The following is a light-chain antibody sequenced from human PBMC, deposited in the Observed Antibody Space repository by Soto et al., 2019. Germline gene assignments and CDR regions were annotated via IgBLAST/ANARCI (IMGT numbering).Light chain of an antibody. CDR2: EVT. Sequence: QSALTQPASVSGSPGQSITISCTGASSDIGGYNYVSWYQHHPGKAPKLLIYEVTNRPPGVSNRFSGSKSGKTASLTISGLQAEDEADYYCPSYTTSGSLFYVFGTGTKVTVL. CDR1: SSDIGGYNY. CDR3: PSYTTSGSLFYV. V-gene: IGLV2-14*01. J-gene: IGLJ1*01.